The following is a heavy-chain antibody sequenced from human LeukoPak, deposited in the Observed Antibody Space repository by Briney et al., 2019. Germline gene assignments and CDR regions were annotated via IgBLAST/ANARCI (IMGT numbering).Heavy chain of an antibody. Sequence: PSETLSLTCAVYGGSFSGYYWSWIRQPPGKGLEWIGEINHSGSTNYNPSLKSRVTISVDTSTNQFSLKLSSVTAADTAVYYCARADNYDFWSGYAANPDRPDAFDIWGQGTMVTVSS. V-gene: IGHV4-34*01. CDR2: INHSGST. CDR1: GGSFSGYY. D-gene: IGHD3-3*01. J-gene: IGHJ3*02. CDR3: ARADNYDFWSGYAANPDRPDAFDI.